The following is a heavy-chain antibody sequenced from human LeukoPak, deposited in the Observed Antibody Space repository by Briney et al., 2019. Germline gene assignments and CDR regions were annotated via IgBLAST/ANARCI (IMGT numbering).Heavy chain of an antibody. CDR2: ISGSGGST. V-gene: IGHV3-23*01. CDR1: GFTFSSYA. Sequence: GGSLRLSCAASGFTFSSYAMSWVRQAPGKGLEWVSAISGSGGSTYYADSVKGRFTIPRDNSKNTLYLQMNSLRAEDTAVYYSAKKGRYYDSSGYYSLDYWGQGTLVTVSS. D-gene: IGHD3-22*01. CDR3: AKKGRYYDSSGYYSLDY. J-gene: IGHJ4*02.